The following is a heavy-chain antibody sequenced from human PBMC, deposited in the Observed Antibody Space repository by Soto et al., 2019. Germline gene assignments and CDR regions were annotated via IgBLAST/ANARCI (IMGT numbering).Heavy chain of an antibody. CDR3: ASNRGYNWNHNTDYYYYGMDV. J-gene: IGHJ6*02. V-gene: IGHV4-34*01. CDR2: INHSGST. Sequence: SETLSLTCAVYGGSFSGYYWSWIRQPPGKGLEWIGEINHSGSTNYNPSLKSRVTISVDTSKNQFSLKLSSVTAADTAVYYCASNRGYNWNHNTDYYYYGMDVWGQGTTVTVSS. CDR1: GGSFSGYY. D-gene: IGHD1-20*01.